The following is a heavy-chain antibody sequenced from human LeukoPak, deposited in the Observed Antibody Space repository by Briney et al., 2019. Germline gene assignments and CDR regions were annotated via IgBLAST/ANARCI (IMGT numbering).Heavy chain of an antibody. D-gene: IGHD4-17*01. CDR2: IYYSRST. Sequence: SETLSLTCTVSGGSITSYYWAWLRQPPGKGLEWIGSIYYSRSTYYNPSLKSRVTISVDTSKNQFSLKLSSVTAADTAVYYCARDSDYGDYVWNYWGQGTLVTVSS. J-gene: IGHJ4*02. CDR3: ARDSDYGDYVWNY. CDR1: GGSITSYY. V-gene: IGHV4-59*12.